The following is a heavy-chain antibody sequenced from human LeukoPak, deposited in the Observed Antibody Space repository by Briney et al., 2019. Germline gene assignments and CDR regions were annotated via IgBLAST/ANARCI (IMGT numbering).Heavy chain of an antibody. CDR3: ARDSQVRYDLDAFDI. CDR2: ISSSSSTI. CDR1: GFTFSSYS. J-gene: IGHJ3*02. Sequence: GGSLRLSCAASGFTFSSYSMNWVRQAPGKGLEWVSYISSSSSTIYYADSVKGRFTISRDNAKNSLYLQMNSLRAEDTAVYYCARDSQVRYDLDAFDIWGQGTMVTVSS. V-gene: IGHV3-48*04. D-gene: IGHD2-2*01.